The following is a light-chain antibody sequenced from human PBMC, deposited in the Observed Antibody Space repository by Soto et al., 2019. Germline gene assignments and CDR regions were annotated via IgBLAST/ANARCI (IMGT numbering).Light chain of an antibody. CDR1: HSVDSW. V-gene: IGKV1-6*01. Sequence: IQMTQSPSTLSASVGYRVTITCRASHSVDSWLAWYQQKPGKAPKLLIYAASSLQSGVPSRFSGSGSGTDFTLTISSLQPEDFATYYCLQDYNYPLTFGQGTRLEIK. CDR3: LQDYNYPLT. J-gene: IGKJ5*01. CDR2: AAS.